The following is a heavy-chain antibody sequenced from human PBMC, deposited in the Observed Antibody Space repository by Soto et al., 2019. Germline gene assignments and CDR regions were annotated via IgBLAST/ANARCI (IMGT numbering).Heavy chain of an antibody. CDR2: IYYSGST. J-gene: IGHJ4*02. D-gene: IGHD6-19*01. Sequence: SETLSLTCTVSGGSISSYYWSWIRQPPGKGLEWIGYIYYSGSTNYNPSLKSRVTISVDTSKNQFSLKLSSVTAADTAVYYCARHTPYSSGWSSWDYWGQGTLVTVSS. CDR1: GGSISSYY. V-gene: IGHV4-59*08. CDR3: ARHTPYSSGWSSWDY.